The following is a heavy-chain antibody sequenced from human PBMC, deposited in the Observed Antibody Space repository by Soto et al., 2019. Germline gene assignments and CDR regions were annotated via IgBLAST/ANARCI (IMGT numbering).Heavy chain of an antibody. CDR2: IWYDGSNK. V-gene: IGHV3-33*01. D-gene: IGHD6-19*01. J-gene: IGHJ4*02. CDR1: GFPFSSYD. CDR3: ARSGG. Sequence: QVQLVESGGGVVQPGRSLRLSCAASGFPFSSYDMHWVRQAPGKGLEWVAVIWYDGSNKYYADSVKGRFTISRDNSKNTLYLQTNSLRAEDTAVYYCARSGGWGQGTLVTVSS.